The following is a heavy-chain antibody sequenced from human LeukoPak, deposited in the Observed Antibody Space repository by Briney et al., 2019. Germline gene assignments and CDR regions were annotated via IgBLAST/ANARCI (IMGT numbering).Heavy chain of an antibody. Sequence: GGSLRLSCAASGFTFSNYWMTWVRQTPGEGLEGVANIKQDGSEKYYVDSVKGRFTISRDNAKNSLYLQMNSLRAEDTAVYYCARARGSYSLDFWGQGTLVTVSS. CDR3: ARARGSYSLDF. V-gene: IGHV3-7*01. D-gene: IGHD1-26*01. J-gene: IGHJ4*02. CDR1: GFTFSNYW. CDR2: IKQDGSEK.